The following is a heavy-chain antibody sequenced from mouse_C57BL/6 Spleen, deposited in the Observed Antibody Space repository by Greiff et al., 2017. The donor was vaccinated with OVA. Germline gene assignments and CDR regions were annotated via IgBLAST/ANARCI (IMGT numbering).Heavy chain of an antibody. CDR1: GFTFSSYA. CDR3: TRDQNYGSSYAMDY. D-gene: IGHD1-1*01. Sequence: EVMLVESGEGLVKPGGSLKLSCAASGFTFSSYAMSWVRQTPEKRLEWVAYISSGGDYIYYADTVKGRFTISRDNARNTLYLQMSSLKSEDTAMYYCTRDQNYGSSYAMDYWGQGTSVTVSS. J-gene: IGHJ4*01. CDR2: ISSGGDYI. V-gene: IGHV5-9-1*02.